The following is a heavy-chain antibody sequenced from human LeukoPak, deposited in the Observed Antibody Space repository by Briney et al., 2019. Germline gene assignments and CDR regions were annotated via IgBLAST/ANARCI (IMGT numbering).Heavy chain of an antibody. CDR1: GGSFSGYY. CDR2: INHSGST. D-gene: IGHD3-22*01. Sequence: PSETLSLTCAVYGGSFSGYYWSWLRQPPGKGLEWIGEINHSGSTNYNPSLKSRVTISVDTSKNQFSLKLSSVTAADTAVYYCARRAYYYDSSGYYRGLWFDHWGQGTLVPVSS. CDR3: ARRAYYYDSSGYYRGLWFDH. V-gene: IGHV4-34*01. J-gene: IGHJ5*02.